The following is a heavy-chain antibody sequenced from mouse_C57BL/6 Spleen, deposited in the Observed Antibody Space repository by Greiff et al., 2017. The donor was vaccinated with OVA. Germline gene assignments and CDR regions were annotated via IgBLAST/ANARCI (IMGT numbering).Heavy chain of an antibody. V-gene: IGHV1-72*01. CDR3: ARPYGSSYGDAMDY. D-gene: IGHD1-1*01. CDR1: GYTFTSYW. CDR2: IDPNSGGT. Sequence: QVQLQQPGAELVKPGASVKLSCKASGYTFTSYWMHWVKQRPGRGLERIGRIDPNSGGTKYNEKFKSKATLTVDKPSSTAYMQLSSLTSEDSAVYYCARPYGSSYGDAMDYWGQGTSVTVSS. J-gene: IGHJ4*01.